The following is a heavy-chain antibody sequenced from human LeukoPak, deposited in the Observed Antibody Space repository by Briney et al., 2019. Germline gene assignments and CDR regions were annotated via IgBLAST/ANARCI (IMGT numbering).Heavy chain of an antibody. CDR1: GGSFSGYY. Sequence: SETLSLTCAVYGGSFSGYYWSWIRQPPGKGLEWIGEINHSGSTNYNPSLKSRVTISVDTSKNQFSLKLSSVTAADTAVYYCARATAGRIDYWGQGTLVTVSS. V-gene: IGHV4-34*01. D-gene: IGHD6-13*01. CDR2: INHSGST. J-gene: IGHJ4*02. CDR3: ARATAGRIDY.